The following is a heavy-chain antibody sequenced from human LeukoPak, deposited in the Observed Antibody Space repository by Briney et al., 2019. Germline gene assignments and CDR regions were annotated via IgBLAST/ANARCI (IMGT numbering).Heavy chain of an antibody. CDR1: GYTFTSYY. CDR3: ARHKEVGDYYYFDY. Sequence: ASVKVSCKASGYTFTSYYMHWVRQAPGQGLEWMGIINPSSGSTSYTQKFQGRVTMTRDTSTTTVYMELSSLRSQDTAVYYCARHKEVGDYYYFDYWGQGTLVTVSS. CDR2: INPSSGST. J-gene: IGHJ4*02. V-gene: IGHV1-46*01. D-gene: IGHD2/OR15-2a*01.